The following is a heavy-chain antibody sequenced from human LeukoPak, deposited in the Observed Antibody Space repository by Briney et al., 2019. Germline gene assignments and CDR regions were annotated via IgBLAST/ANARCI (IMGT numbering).Heavy chain of an antibody. CDR2: INQGSSDI. CDR1: GFTFSGYW. D-gene: IGHD3-22*01. Sequence: GGSLRLSCATSGFTFSGYWMTWVRQPPGKGLEWVANINQGSSDISYVGSVRGRFTISRDNSKNTLYLQMNSLRAEDTAVYYCAKDPKAHYYDSSGYLVDYWGQGTLVTVSS. J-gene: IGHJ4*02. V-gene: IGHV3-7*03. CDR3: AKDPKAHYYDSSGYLVDY.